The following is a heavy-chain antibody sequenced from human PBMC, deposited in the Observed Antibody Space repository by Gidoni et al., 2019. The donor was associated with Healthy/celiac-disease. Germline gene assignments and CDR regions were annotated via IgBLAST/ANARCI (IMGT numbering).Heavy chain of an antibody. CDR2: IYSGGST. CDR3: ARCRSMVRGVFWFDP. CDR1: GLTGSSNY. J-gene: IGHJ5*02. D-gene: IGHD3-10*01. V-gene: IGHV3-66*01. Sequence: EVPLVESGGGLVQPGGSLRLSCAASGLTGSSNYMSWVRQAPGKGLEWVSVIYSGGSTYYADSVKGRFTISRDNSKNTLYLQMNSLRAEDTAVYYCARCRSMVRGVFWFDPWGQGTLVTVSS.